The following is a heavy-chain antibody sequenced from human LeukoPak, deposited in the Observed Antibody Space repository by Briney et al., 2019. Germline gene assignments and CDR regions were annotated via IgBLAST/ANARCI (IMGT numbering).Heavy chain of an antibody. V-gene: IGHV4-59*01. D-gene: IGHD3-10*01. Sequence: TSETLSLTCTVSGGPISSYYWSWIRQPPGKGLEWIGYIYYSGSTNYNPSLKSRVTISVDTSKHQSSLKLRSVTAADTAVYYCARERPMVRGVPSGEFDYWGQGTLVTVSS. CDR3: ARERPMVRGVPSGEFDY. J-gene: IGHJ4*02. CDR2: IYYSGST. CDR1: GGPISSYY.